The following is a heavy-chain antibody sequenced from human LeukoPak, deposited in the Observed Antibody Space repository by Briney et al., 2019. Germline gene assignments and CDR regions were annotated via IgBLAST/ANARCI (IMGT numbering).Heavy chain of an antibody. Sequence: SETLSLTCAVSGGSISSASNSWGWIRQPPGKGLEWIGTIYYSGSTYYNPSLKSRVTISVDTSKNQFSLRLSSVTAADTAAFYCARSTDGTTSSGWYVDYWGQGTLVTVSS. D-gene: IGHD6-19*01. CDR2: IYYSGST. J-gene: IGHJ4*02. CDR1: GGSISSASNS. CDR3: ARSTDGTTSSGWYVDY. V-gene: IGHV4-39*01.